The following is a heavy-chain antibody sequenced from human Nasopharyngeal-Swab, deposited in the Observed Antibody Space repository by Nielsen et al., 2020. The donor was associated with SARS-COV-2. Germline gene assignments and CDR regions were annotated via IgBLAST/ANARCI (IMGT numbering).Heavy chain of an antibody. CDR2: INVANGDT. Sequence: ASVKVSCKASGYTFTAYAMHWVRQAPGQGLEWLGWINVANGDTRYSQKFQGRVTITRDTSASTGYMELTSLRSEDTAVYYCARERPEHYFDLWGPGTLVTVSS. J-gene: IGHJ4*02. CDR3: ARERPEHYFDL. CDR1: GYTFTAYA. V-gene: IGHV1-3*01. D-gene: IGHD2-21*01.